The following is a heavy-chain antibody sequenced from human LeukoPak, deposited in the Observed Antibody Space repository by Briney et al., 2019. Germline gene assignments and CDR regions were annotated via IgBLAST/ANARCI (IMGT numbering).Heavy chain of an antibody. CDR2: ISGSGGST. Sequence: GGSLRLSCAASGFTFSSYAMSWVRQAPGNGLEWVSAISGSGGSTYYADSVKGRFTISRDNSKNTLYLQMNSLRAEDTAVYYCARGSGSGRYYDSAFDIWGQGTMVTVSS. CDR1: GFTFSSYA. D-gene: IGHD1-26*01. V-gene: IGHV3-23*01. J-gene: IGHJ3*02. CDR3: ARGSGSGRYYDSAFDI.